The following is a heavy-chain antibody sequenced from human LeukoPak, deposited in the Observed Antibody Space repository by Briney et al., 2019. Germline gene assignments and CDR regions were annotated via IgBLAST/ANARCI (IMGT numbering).Heavy chain of an antibody. J-gene: IGHJ3*02. CDR3: ARESRITMIVANLLGGDDAFDI. D-gene: IGHD3-22*01. CDR1: GGTFSSYA. CDR2: IIPIFGTA. V-gene: IGHV1-69*06. Sequence: GSSVKVSCKASGGTFSSYAISWVRQAPGQGLEWMGGIIPIFGTANYAQKFQGRVTITADKSTSTAYMELSSLRSEDTAVYYCARESRITMIVANLLGGDDAFDIWGQGTMVTVSS.